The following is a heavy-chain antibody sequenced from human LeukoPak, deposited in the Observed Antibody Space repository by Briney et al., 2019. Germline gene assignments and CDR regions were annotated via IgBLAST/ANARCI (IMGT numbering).Heavy chain of an antibody. CDR3: ARSPTYYDFWSGDKFIDY. V-gene: IGHV3-7*01. CDR2: IKHDGSEQ. Sequence: PGGSLRLSCAASGLTFSTYWMSWVRQPPGKGLEWVANIKHDGSEQYYVDSVKGRFTISRHNAENSLYLQMNSLRAEDTAMYYCARSPTYYDFWSGDKFIDYWGQGTLVTVSS. CDR1: GLTFSTYW. D-gene: IGHD3-3*01. J-gene: IGHJ4*02.